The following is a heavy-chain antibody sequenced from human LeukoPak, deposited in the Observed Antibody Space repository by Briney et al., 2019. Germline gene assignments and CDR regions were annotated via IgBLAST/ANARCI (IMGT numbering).Heavy chain of an antibody. CDR2: ISNSGSTI. V-gene: IGHV3-11*01. CDR1: GFTFSDYY. Sequence: PGGSLRLSCAASGFTFSDYYMSWIRQAPGKGLEWVSYISNSGSTIYYADSVKGRFTISRDNAKNSPYLQMNSLKASDTAMYYCARRNIEVAGNSFDFWGQGTLVTVSS. J-gene: IGHJ4*02. CDR3: ARRNIEVAGNSFDF. D-gene: IGHD6-19*01.